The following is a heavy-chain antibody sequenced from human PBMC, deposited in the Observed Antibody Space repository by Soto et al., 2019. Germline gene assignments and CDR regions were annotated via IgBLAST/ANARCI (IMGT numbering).Heavy chain of an antibody. CDR2: INAGNGNT. CDR3: ARVYGSGSYWGRGYFDY. CDR1: GYTFTSYA. V-gene: IGHV1-3*01. J-gene: IGHJ4*02. D-gene: IGHD3-10*01. Sequence: QVQLVQSGAEVKKPGASVKVSCKASGYTFTSYAMHWVRQAPGQRLEWMGWINAGNGNTKYSQKFQGRVTITRDTSASTAYMELSSLRSEDTAVYYCARVYGSGSYWGRGYFDYWGQGTLVTVSS.